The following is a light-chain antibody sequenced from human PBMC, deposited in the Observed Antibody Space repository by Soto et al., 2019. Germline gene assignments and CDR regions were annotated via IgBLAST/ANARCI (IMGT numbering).Light chain of an antibody. CDR3: QHYNHSPFT. CDR2: DAS. V-gene: IGKV1-5*01. J-gene: IGKJ2*01. CDR1: ESISTW. Sequence: DIQMTQSPSTLSASVGDRVTITCRPSESISTWLAWYQQKPGKAPKLLIYDASTLQTGVPSRFSGSGSGTKFTLTISSLQPDEFATYFCQHYNHSPFTFGQGTKLESK.